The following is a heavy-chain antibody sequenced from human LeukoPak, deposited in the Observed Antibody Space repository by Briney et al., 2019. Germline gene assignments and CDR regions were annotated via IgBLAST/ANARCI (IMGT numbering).Heavy chain of an antibody. V-gene: IGHV4-39*01. Sequence: PSETLSLTCTVSGDSISSSGYYWGWIRQPPGKGLEWIGSIYYTGSTYYNPSLKSRVTISVDTSKNQFSLKLSSVTAADTAVYYCARQSGSYSSRFCDYWGQGTLVTVSS. J-gene: IGHJ4*02. CDR3: ARQSGSYSSRFCDY. CDR2: IYYTGST. D-gene: IGHD1-26*01. CDR1: GDSISSSGYY.